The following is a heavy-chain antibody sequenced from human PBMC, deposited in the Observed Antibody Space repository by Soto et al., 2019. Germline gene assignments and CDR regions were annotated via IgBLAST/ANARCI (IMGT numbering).Heavy chain of an antibody. D-gene: IGHD3-10*01. V-gene: IGHV3-30*18. Sequence: QVQLVESGGGVVQPGRSLRLSCAASGFTFSDYAMHWVRQPPGKGLEWVAAIPYDGSNKYYADSVKGRFTISRDNSKNTLYLRMNSLRAEDTAVYYCAKRVGGDGLAPGYWGQGTLVTVSS. CDR3: AKRVGGDGLAPGY. CDR1: GFTFSDYA. CDR2: IPYDGSNK. J-gene: IGHJ4*02.